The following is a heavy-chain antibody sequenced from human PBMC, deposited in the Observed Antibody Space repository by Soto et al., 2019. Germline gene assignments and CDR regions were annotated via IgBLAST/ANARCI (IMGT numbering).Heavy chain of an antibody. CDR1: GFTFSSHA. V-gene: IGHV3-23*01. Sequence: PGGSLRLSCAASGFTFSSHAMHWVRQAPGKGLEWVSAISGSGGSTYYADSVKGRFTISRDNSKNTLYLQMNSLRAEDTAVYYCAKEPSDDYGDYVNWFDPWGQGTLVTVSS. CDR2: ISGSGGST. J-gene: IGHJ5*02. D-gene: IGHD4-17*01. CDR3: AKEPSDDYGDYVNWFDP.